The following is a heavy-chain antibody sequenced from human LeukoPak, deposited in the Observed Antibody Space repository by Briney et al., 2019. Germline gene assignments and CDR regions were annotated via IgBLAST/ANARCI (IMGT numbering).Heavy chain of an antibody. Sequence: ASVKVSCKASGYTFSGHYIHWVRQAPGQGLEWMGWINPNSGGTNYAQKFQGRVTMTRDTSISTAYMELSRLRSDDTAVYYCARAKEQWLASFDPWGQGTLVTVSS. CDR1: GYTFSGHY. J-gene: IGHJ5*02. V-gene: IGHV1-2*02. D-gene: IGHD6-19*01. CDR3: ARAKEQWLASFDP. CDR2: INPNSGGT.